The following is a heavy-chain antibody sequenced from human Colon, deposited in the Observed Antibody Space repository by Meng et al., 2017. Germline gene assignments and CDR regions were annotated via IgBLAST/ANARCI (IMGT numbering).Heavy chain of an antibody. J-gene: IGHJ4*02. V-gene: IGHV4-30-4*01. D-gene: IGHD5-18*01. CDR2: IYYDGNT. Sequence: QLQLQESGSRLLKPSETLSLPCALPWESIGSVNNQWSWIRQPPGKGPEYIGYIYYDGNTYYNPSLKSRVTISIDTSKNQFSLRLNSVTAADTAVYYCAREFYVDTAMVIDSWGQGTLVTVSS. CDR3: AREFYVDTAMVIDS. CDR1: WESIGSVNNQ.